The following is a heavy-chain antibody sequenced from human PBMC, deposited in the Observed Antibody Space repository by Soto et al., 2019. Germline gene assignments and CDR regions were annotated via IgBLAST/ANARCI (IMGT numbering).Heavy chain of an antibody. J-gene: IGHJ3*02. CDR1: GYSFTSYW. CDR2: IYPGDSDT. V-gene: IGHV5-51*01. Sequence: GGSLRLSCKGSGYSFTSYWIGWVRQMPGKGLEWMGIIYPGDSDTRYSPSFQGQVTISADKSISTAYLQWSSLKASDTAMYYCARRLVSGESDAFDIWGQGTMVTVSS. D-gene: IGHD3-10*01. CDR3: ARRLVSGESDAFDI.